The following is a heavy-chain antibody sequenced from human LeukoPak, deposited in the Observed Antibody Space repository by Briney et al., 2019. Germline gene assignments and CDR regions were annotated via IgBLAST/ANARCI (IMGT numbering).Heavy chain of an antibody. Sequence: GGSLRLSCAASGITFSSSAMSWVRQAPGKGLEWVSIISGSAGSTYYADSVKGRFTISRDNSKNTLYLQMNNLRAEDTAVYYCAKGYYGGISFFLDLWGQGTLVTVSS. J-gene: IGHJ5*02. CDR3: AKGYYGGISFFLDL. V-gene: IGHV3-23*01. D-gene: IGHD4-23*01. CDR2: ISGSAGST. CDR1: GITFSSSA.